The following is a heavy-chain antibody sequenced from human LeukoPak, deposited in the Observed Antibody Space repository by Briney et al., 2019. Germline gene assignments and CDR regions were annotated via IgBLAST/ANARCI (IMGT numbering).Heavy chain of an antibody. CDR1: GFTFNTYS. J-gene: IGHJ4*02. V-gene: IGHV3-15*01. CDR2: IRSKTDGGTT. D-gene: IGHD3-10*01. CDR3: TTGLSGS. Sequence: GGSLRLSCAASGFTFNTYSMNWVRQAPGKGLEWVGRIRSKTDGGTTDYAAPVKGRFTVSRDDSKNTLYLQMNSLKTEDTAVYYCTTGLSGSWGQGTLVTVSS.